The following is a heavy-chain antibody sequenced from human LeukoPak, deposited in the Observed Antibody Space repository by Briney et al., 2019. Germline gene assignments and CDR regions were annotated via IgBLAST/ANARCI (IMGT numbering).Heavy chain of an antibody. CDR1: GYTFIHYH. J-gene: IGHJ6*03. D-gene: IGHD3-22*01. V-gene: IGHV1-2*06. CDR3: VRDIDYYDSSGFGGGYYYYYYMDV. CDR2: SNPKSCGT. Sequence: ASVTVSYKASGYTFIHYHLLWVRQAPAPGLEWMGRSNPKSCGTNLAQNFPGRVTMTRDTSISTAYMELGSLRSDDTAVYFCVRDIDYYDSSGFGGGYYYYYYMDVWGRGTTVTVSS.